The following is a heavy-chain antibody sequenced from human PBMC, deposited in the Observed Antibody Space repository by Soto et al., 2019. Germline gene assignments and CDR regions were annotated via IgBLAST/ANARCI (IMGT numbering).Heavy chain of an antibody. V-gene: IGHV1-2*02. Sequence: ASVKVSCKASGYTFTGYYMHWVRQAPGQGLEWMGWINPNSGGTNYAQKFQGRVTMTRDTSISTAYMELSRLRSDDTAVYYCAREIQADGNWWFDTWGQGTLVTVSS. J-gene: IGHJ5*02. CDR3: AREIQADGNWWFDT. D-gene: IGHD6-13*01. CDR1: GYTFTGYY. CDR2: INPNSGGT.